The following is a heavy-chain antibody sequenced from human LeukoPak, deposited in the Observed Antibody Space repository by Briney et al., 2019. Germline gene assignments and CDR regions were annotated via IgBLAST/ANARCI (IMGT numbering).Heavy chain of an antibody. V-gene: IGHV3-74*01. CDR2: VKTDGSGI. Sequence: GGSLRLSCVVSGFTFTDFWMHWVRQAPGKGLVWVSRVKTDGSGINYGDSVKGRLTISRDNAKNTLYLQMNSLRVEDTAVYYCARQAGSGFDYWGQGSLVTVSS. CDR1: GFTFTDFW. D-gene: IGHD3-10*01. J-gene: IGHJ4*02. CDR3: ARQAGSGFDY.